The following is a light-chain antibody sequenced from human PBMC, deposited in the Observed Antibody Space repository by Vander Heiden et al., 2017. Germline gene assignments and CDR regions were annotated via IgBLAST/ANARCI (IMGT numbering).Light chain of an antibody. Sequence: DIQMTQSPSSLSASVGDRVTITCRASQDISNSLAWFQQRPGKVPKLLIHTTSTLQSGVPSRLRGSGSGTDFTITISSLQPEDVATYYCQKYNSAPHTFGHGTRVDLK. CDR2: TTS. J-gene: IGKJ3*01. CDR1: QDISNS. CDR3: QKYNSAPHT. V-gene: IGKV1-27*01.